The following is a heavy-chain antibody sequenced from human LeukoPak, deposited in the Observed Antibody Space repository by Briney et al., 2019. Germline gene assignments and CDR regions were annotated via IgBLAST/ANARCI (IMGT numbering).Heavy chain of an antibody. CDR2: IRYDGSNK. V-gene: IGHV3-30*02. J-gene: IGHJ3*02. Sequence: PGGSRRLSCAASGFTFSSYGMHWVRQAPGKGLEWVAFIRYDGSNKYYADSVKGRFTISRDNSKNTLYLQMNSLRAEDTAVYYCAKDLTYYYDSSGYGDAFDIWGQGTMVTVSS. CDR3: AKDLTYYYDSSGYGDAFDI. CDR1: GFTFSSYG. D-gene: IGHD3-22*01.